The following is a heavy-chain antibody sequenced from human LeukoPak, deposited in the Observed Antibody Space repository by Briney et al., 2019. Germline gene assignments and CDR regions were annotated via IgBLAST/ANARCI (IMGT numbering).Heavy chain of an antibody. CDR2: IGTTGDT. V-gene: IGHV3-13*01. J-gene: IGHJ2*01. Sequence: GGSLRLSCAASGFTFSLYDMLWVRQTTGTGLEWVSLIGTTGDTFYPGSVKGRFTISRENAKNSLYLEMNSLRAGDTAVYYCARGRGAYFDLWGRGTLVTASS. CDR1: GFTFSLYD. D-gene: IGHD3-10*01. CDR3: ARGRGAYFDL.